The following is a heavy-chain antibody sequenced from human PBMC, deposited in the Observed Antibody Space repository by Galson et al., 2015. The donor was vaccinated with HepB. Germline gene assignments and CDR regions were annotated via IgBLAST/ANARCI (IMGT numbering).Heavy chain of an antibody. Sequence: SEPLSLTCTVSGGSISSYYWSWIRQPPGKGLEWIGYIYYSGSTNYNPSLKSRVTISVDTSKNQFSLKLSSVTAADTAVYYCARRVVGTRGANWFDPWGQGTLVTVSS. D-gene: IGHD2-15*01. V-gene: IGHV4-59*01. J-gene: IGHJ5*02. CDR2: IYYSGST. CDR1: GGSISSYY. CDR3: ARRVVGTRGANWFDP.